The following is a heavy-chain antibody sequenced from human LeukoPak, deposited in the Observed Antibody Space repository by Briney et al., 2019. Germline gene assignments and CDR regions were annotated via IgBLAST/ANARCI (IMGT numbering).Heavy chain of an antibody. V-gene: IGHV3-30-3*01. CDR2: ISYDGSNK. CDR3: ARDHDTWFDP. CDR1: GFTFSSYA. Sequence: GRSLRLSCAASGFTFSSYAMHWVRQAPGKGLEWVAVISYDGSNKYYADSVKGRFTISRDNSKNTLYLQMNSLRAEDTAVYYCARDHDTWFDPWGQGTLVTVSS. J-gene: IGHJ5*02.